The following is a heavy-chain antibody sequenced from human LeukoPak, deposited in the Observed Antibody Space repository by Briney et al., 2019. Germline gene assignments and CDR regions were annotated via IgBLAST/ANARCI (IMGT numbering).Heavy chain of an antibody. CDR2: INSVSTYV. J-gene: IGHJ4*02. CDR1: GFPFNSYT. CDR3: ASSDPCGGDCYWAN. V-gene: IGHV3-21*01. Sequence: GGSLRLSCAASGFPFNSYTINWVRQAPGKGLEWVSSINSVSTYVYYADSVRGRFTISRDNAENSLYLQMNSLRAEDTAVYYCASSDPCGGDCYWANWGQGTLVTVSS. D-gene: IGHD2-21*01.